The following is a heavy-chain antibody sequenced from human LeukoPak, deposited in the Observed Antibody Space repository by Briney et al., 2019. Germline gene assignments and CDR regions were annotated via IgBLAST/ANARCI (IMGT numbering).Heavy chain of an antibody. J-gene: IGHJ3*02. Sequence: GGSLRLSCAASGFTFSSYSMNWVRQAPGKGLEWVSYISSSSSTIYYADSVKGRFTISRDNAKNSLYLQMNSLRAEDTAVYYCARNRRDGFHDAFDIWGQGTMVNVSS. D-gene: IGHD5-24*01. CDR2: ISSSSSTI. CDR3: ARNRRDGFHDAFDI. CDR1: GFTFSSYS. V-gene: IGHV3-48*01.